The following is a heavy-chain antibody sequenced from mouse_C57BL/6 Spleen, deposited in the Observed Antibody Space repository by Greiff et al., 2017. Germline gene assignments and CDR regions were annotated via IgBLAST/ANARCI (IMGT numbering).Heavy chain of an antibody. CDR2: IYPGSGST. Sequence: QVQLQQPGAELVKPGASVKMSCKASGYTFPSYWITWVKQRPGQGLEWIGDIYPGSGSTNYNEKFKSKATLTVDTSSSTAYMQLSSLTSEDSAVYYCARGHYDYDRFAYWGQGTLVTVSA. J-gene: IGHJ3*01. CDR3: ARGHYDYDRFAY. V-gene: IGHV1-55*01. CDR1: GYTFPSYW. D-gene: IGHD2-4*01.